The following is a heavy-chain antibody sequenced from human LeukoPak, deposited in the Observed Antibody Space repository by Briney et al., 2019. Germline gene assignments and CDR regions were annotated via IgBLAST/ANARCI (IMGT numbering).Heavy chain of an antibody. Sequence: SETLSLTCAVYGGSFSGYYWSWIRQPPGKGLEWIGEINHSGSTNYNPSLKSRVTISVDTSKNQFSLKLSPVTAADTAVYYCARRGAAMVTDYWGQGTLVTVSS. D-gene: IGHD5-18*01. CDR3: ARRGAAMVTDY. J-gene: IGHJ4*02. V-gene: IGHV4-34*01. CDR2: INHSGST. CDR1: GGSFSGYY.